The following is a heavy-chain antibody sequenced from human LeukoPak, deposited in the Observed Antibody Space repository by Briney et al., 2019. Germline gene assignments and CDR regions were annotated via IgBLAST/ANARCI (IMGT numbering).Heavy chain of an antibody. D-gene: IGHD3-9*01. CDR3: ARFRYSNLIDY. Sequence: GESLKISCKGSEYSFTSYWIGWVRQMPGKGLEWMGIIYPGDSDTRYSPSFQGQVTISADKSISAAYLQWSSLKASDIAMYYCARFRYSNLIDYWGQGTQVTVSS. V-gene: IGHV5-51*01. CDR2: IYPGDSDT. J-gene: IGHJ4*02. CDR1: EYSFTSYW.